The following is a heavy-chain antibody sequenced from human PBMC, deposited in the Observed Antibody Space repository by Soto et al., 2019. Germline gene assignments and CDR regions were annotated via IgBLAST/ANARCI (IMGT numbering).Heavy chain of an antibody. Sequence: SETLSLTCAVYGGSFSGYYWSWIRQPPGKGLEWIGYIYHSGSTSYSPSLKSRVTISVDTSNNQFSLNLNSLTAADSAVYYCARRGNWGSDEFDYWGQGTLVTVSS. J-gene: IGHJ4*02. CDR1: GGSFSGYY. D-gene: IGHD7-27*01. V-gene: IGHV4-34*11. CDR2: IYHSGST. CDR3: ARRGNWGSDEFDY.